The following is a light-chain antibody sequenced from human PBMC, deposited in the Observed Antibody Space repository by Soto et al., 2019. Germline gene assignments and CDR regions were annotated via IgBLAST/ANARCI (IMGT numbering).Light chain of an antibody. J-gene: IGKJ5*01. CDR3: QQRSNWPPEIT. CDR1: QSVSSY. V-gene: IGKV3-11*01. CDR2: DAS. Sequence: EIVLTQSPATLWLSRGERATLSCRASQSVSSYLAWYQQKPGQAPRLLIYDASNRATGIPARFSGSGSGTDFTLTISSLEPEDFAVYYCQQRSNWPPEITFGQGTRLEIK.